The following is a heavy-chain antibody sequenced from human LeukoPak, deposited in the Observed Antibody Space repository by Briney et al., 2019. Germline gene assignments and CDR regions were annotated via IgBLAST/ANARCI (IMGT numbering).Heavy chain of an antibody. CDR1: GFTFSSYG. Sequence: GGALRLSCAASGFTFSSYGMHWVRQAPGKGLEWVAFIWYDGSNKYYAESVNGRFTVSRDNSKNTLYVQMNSLRAEDTAVYYCAKGHYYGSGSYPDYWGQGTLVTVSS. J-gene: IGHJ4*02. D-gene: IGHD3-10*01. CDR3: AKGHYYGSGSYPDY. V-gene: IGHV3-30*02. CDR2: IWYDGSNK.